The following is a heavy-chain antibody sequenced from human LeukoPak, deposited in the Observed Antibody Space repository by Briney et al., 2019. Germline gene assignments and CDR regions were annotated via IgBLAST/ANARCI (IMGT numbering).Heavy chain of an antibody. V-gene: IGHV1-46*01. J-gene: IGHJ6*02. Sequence: ASVKVSCKASGYTFTSYYIHWVRQAPGQGFEWMGIIDPSGGSTSYAQKFQGRVTMTRDTSTSTVYMELSSLRSEDTAVYYCARDQTGTPVTARPYYGMDVWGQGTTVTVSS. CDR1: GYTFTSYY. CDR3: ARDQTGTPVTARPYYGMDV. D-gene: IGHD1-1*01. CDR2: IDPSGGST.